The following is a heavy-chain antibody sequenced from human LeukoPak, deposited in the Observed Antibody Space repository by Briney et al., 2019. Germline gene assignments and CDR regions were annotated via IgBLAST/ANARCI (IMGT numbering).Heavy chain of an antibody. CDR3: ARDLFEGYYDFWRVGRFDY. V-gene: IGHV3-30*03. Sequence: GGSLRLSCAASGFTFSSYGMHWVRQAPGKGLEWVAVISYDGSNKYYADSVKGRFTISRDNSKNTLYLQMNSLRAEDTAVYYCARDLFEGYYDFWRVGRFDYWGQGTLVTVSS. CDR2: ISYDGSNK. J-gene: IGHJ4*02. CDR1: GFTFSSYG. D-gene: IGHD3-3*01.